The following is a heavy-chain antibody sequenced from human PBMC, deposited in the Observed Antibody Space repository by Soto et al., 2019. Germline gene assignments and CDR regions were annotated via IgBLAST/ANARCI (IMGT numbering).Heavy chain of an antibody. J-gene: IGHJ6*03. Sequence: GGSLRLSCAASGFTFSNAWMSWVRQAPGKGLEWVGRIKSKTDGGTTDYAAPVKGRFTISRDDSKNTLYLQMNSLKTEDTAVYYCTTDSGARRWDYYYYMDVWGKGTTVTVSS. D-gene: IGHD3-10*01. CDR2: IKSKTDGGTT. CDR3: TTDSGARRWDYYYYMDV. CDR1: GFTFSNAW. V-gene: IGHV3-15*01.